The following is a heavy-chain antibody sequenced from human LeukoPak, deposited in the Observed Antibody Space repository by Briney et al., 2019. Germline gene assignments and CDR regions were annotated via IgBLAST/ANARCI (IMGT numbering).Heavy chain of an antibody. J-gene: IGHJ4*02. CDR3: ARGSGDCDY. Sequence: SSETLPLTCAVYGGSFSGYYWSWIRQPPGKGLEWIGEINHSGSTNYNPSLKSRVTISVDTSKNQFSLKLSSVTAADTAVYYCARGSGDCDYWGQGTLVTVSS. CDR1: GGSFSGYY. V-gene: IGHV4-34*01. CDR2: INHSGST. D-gene: IGHD3-10*01.